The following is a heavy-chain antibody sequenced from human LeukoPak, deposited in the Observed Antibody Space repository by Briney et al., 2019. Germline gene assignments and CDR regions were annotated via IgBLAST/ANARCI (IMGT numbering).Heavy chain of an antibody. CDR3: ARRAGGYSHPYDY. V-gene: IGHV3-53*01. CDR2: ICSDDTT. CDR1: GFTVSGNY. Sequence: PGGSLRLSCAVSGFTVSGNYMSWIRQAPGKGLEWVSLICSDDTTLYADSVKGRFTISRDISKNTLYLQMSSLRAEDTAVYYCARRAGGYSHPYDYWGQGVLVTVSS. J-gene: IGHJ4*02. D-gene: IGHD4-23*01.